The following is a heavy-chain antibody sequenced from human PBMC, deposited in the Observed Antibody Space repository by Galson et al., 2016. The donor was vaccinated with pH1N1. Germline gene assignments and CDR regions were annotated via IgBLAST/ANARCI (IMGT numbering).Heavy chain of an antibody. D-gene: IGHD3-10*01. CDR1: GFTFSSYS. J-gene: IGHJ6*03. CDR3: ARDQGGYGSGSFPAYYYYMDV. CDR2: ISSSSSTI. Sequence: SLRLSCAASGFTFSSYSMNWVRQAPGKGLEWVSYISSSSSTIYYAGSVKGRFTISRDNAKNSLYLQMNSLRAEDTAVYYCARDQGGYGSGSFPAYYYYMDVWGKGTTVTVSS. V-gene: IGHV3-48*04.